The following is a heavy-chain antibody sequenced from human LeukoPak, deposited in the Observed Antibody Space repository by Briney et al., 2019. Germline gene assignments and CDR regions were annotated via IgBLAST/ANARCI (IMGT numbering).Heavy chain of an antibody. CDR1: GFTFRSHW. CDR3: AREWEQGFDY. CDR2: INRDGSST. D-gene: IGHD1-26*01. V-gene: IGHV3-74*01. Sequence: QAGGSLRLSCAASGFTFRSHWMHWVRQAPGKGLVWVSRINRDGSSTSYADSVKGRFTISRDNTKNSLYLQMNSLRAEDTAVYYCAREWEQGFDYWGQGTLVTVSS. J-gene: IGHJ4*02.